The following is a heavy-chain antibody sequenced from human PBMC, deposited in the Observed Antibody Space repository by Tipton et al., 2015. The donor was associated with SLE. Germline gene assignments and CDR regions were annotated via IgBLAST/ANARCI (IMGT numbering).Heavy chain of an antibody. Sequence: SLRLSCAASGFTFSNAWMSWVRQAPGKGLEWVANIKQDGSEKYYVDSVRGRFTISRDNAKNSLYLQMNSLRAGDTAVYYCARGLGGAWAYYYGMDVWGQGTTVSVSS. D-gene: IGHD2-21*01. V-gene: IGHV3-7*01. J-gene: IGHJ6*02. CDR2: IKQDGSEK. CDR3: ARGLGGAWAYYYGMDV. CDR1: GFTFSNAW.